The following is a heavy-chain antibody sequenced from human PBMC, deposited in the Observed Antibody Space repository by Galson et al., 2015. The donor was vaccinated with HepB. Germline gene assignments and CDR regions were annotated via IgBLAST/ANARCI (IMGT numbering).Heavy chain of an antibody. V-gene: IGHV1-18*01. CDR2: ITTYSGYT. Sequence: SVKVSCKASGYTFTNYGISWVRQAPGQGLEWMGWITTYSGYTNSTQKVQGRVTMTTDTSTSTAYMELRSLRSEDTAVYYCAMTRGYYDSSGYYSHFDYWGQGTLVTVSS. J-gene: IGHJ4*02. D-gene: IGHD3-22*01. CDR1: GYTFTNYG. CDR3: AMTRGYYDSSGYYSHFDY.